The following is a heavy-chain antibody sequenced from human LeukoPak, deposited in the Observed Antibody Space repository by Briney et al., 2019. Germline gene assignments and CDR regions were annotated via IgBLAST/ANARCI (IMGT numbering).Heavy chain of an antibody. CDR3: AKTRTVEMATEDYYYMDV. D-gene: IGHD5-24*01. V-gene: IGHV3-21*04. J-gene: IGHJ6*03. CDR1: GFTFSSHG. CDR2: ISSSSSYI. Sequence: GGSLRLACAASGFTFSSHGMNWVRQAPGKGLEWVSSISSSSSYIYYADSVKGRFTISRDNSKNTLYLQMNSLRAEDTAVYYCAKTRTVEMATEDYYYMDVWGKGTTVTISS.